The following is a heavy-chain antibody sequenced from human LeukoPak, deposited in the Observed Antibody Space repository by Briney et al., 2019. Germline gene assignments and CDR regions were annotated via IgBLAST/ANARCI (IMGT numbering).Heavy chain of an antibody. CDR1: GFTFSSYA. J-gene: IGHJ3*02. V-gene: IGHV3-30-3*01. CDR2: ISYDGSNK. D-gene: IGHD7-27*01. CDR3: ARGRTGAYDAFDI. Sequence: PGESLRLSCAASGFTFSSYAMHWVRQAPGKGLEWVAVISYDGSNKYYADSVKGRFTISRDNSKNTLYLQMNSLRAEDTAVYYCARGRTGAYDAFDIWGQGTMVTVSS.